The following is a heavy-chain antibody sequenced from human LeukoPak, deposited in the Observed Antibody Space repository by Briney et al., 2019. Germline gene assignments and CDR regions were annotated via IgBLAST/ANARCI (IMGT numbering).Heavy chain of an antibody. V-gene: IGHV3-23*01. CDR3: AKVVYSSSWPYYMDV. D-gene: IGHD6-13*01. J-gene: IGHJ6*03. CDR1: GFTFSSYA. Sequence: GGSLRLSCAASGFTFSSYAMSWVRQAPGKGLEWVSAISGSGGSTYYADSVKGRSTISRDNSKNTLYLQMNSLRAEDTAVYYCAKVVYSSSWPYYMDVWGKGTTVTISS. CDR2: ISGSGGST.